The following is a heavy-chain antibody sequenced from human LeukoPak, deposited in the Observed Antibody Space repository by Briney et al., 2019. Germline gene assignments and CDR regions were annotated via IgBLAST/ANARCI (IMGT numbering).Heavy chain of an antibody. Sequence: GGSLRLSCAASGFTFSGSAMHWVRQASGKGLEWVGRIRSKANSYATAYAASVKGRFTISRDDSKNTAYLQMNSLKTEDTAAYYCTRQGRGNDYWGQGTLVTVSS. D-gene: IGHD1-1*01. J-gene: IGHJ4*02. CDR1: GFTFSGSA. V-gene: IGHV3-73*01. CDR2: IRSKANSYAT. CDR3: TRQGRGNDY.